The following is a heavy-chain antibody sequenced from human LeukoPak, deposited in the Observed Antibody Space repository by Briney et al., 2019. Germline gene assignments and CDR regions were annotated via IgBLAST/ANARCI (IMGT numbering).Heavy chain of an antibody. CDR3: ARGLQLWLGGDFDY. Sequence: PGGSLRLSCAASGFTFSSYSMNWVRQAPGKGLEWVSSISGSGDTTYYADSMKGRFTISRDKSKNMLYLQMNSLRAEDTAVYYCARGLQLWLGGDFDYWGQGTLVTVSS. CDR2: ISGSGDTT. V-gene: IGHV3-23*01. D-gene: IGHD5-18*01. CDR1: GFTFSSYS. J-gene: IGHJ4*02.